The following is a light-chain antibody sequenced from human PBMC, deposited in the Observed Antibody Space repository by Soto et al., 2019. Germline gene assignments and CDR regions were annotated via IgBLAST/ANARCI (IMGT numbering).Light chain of an antibody. CDR2: KAS. CDR1: QIISSW. Sequence: DIQMTQSPSTLSASVGDRVTITCRASQIISSWLAWYQQKPGKAPKLLIYKASSLESGVPSRFSGSGSGTKFTLTISSLQPDDFATYYCQQYNSYSLTFGPGTKVDIK. J-gene: IGKJ3*01. V-gene: IGKV1-5*03. CDR3: QQYNSYSLT.